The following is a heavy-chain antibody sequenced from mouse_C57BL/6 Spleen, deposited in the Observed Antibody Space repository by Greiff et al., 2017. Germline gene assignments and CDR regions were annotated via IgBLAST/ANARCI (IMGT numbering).Heavy chain of an antibody. CDR1: GFSLTSYG. V-gene: IGHV2-5*01. CDR2: IWRGGST. CDR3: AKEERYLGYAMDY. D-gene: IGHD1-1*01. Sequence: QVQLQQSGPGLVQPSQSLSITCTASGFSLTSYGVHWVRQSPGKGLEWLGVIWRGGSTDYNAAFMSRLSITKDNSKSQVFFRMNSVEADDTAIYYCAKEERYLGYAMDYWGQGTSVTVSS. J-gene: IGHJ4*01.